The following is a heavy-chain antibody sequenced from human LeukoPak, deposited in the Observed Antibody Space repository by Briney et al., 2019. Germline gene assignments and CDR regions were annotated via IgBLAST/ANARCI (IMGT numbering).Heavy chain of an antibody. CDR2: IYRSGST. V-gene: IGHV4-4*02. CDR1: GGSINSSNW. Sequence: KPSGTLSLTCAVSGGSINSSNWWSWVRQPPGQGLEWIGEIYRSGSTNYNPSLKSRVTISVDTSKNQFSLKLSSVTAADTAVYYCARGGDCSSTSCYGYFDYWGQGTLVTVSS. D-gene: IGHD2-2*01. J-gene: IGHJ4*02. CDR3: ARGGDCSSTSCYGYFDY.